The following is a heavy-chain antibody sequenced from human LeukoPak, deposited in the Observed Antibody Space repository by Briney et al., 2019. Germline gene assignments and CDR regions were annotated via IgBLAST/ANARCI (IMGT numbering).Heavy chain of an antibody. CDR2: INHSRST. D-gene: IGHD2-2*01. CDR3: ARGVEHRYCSSTSCYSGWFDP. Sequence: SETLSLTCAVYGGSFSGYYWSWIRQPPGKGLEWIGEINHSRSTNYNPSLKSRVTISVDTSKNQFSLKLSSVTAADTAVYYCARGVEHRYCSSTSCYSGWFDPWGQGTLVTVSS. J-gene: IGHJ5*02. V-gene: IGHV4-34*01. CDR1: GGSFSGYY.